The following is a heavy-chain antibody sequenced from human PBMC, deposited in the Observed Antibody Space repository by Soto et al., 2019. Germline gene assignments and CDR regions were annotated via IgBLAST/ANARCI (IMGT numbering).Heavy chain of an antibody. Sequence: QVQLVHSGAEVKKPGSSVKVSCKASGGTFSSYTISWVRQAPGQGLEWMGRIIPILGIANYAQKFQGRVTITADKSTSPAYMEPSSLRSEHTAVYYCAREMATIPPFDCWGQGTLVTVSS. D-gene: IGHD5-12*01. CDR1: GGTFSSYT. J-gene: IGHJ4*02. CDR2: IIPILGIA. V-gene: IGHV1-69*04. CDR3: AREMATIPPFDC.